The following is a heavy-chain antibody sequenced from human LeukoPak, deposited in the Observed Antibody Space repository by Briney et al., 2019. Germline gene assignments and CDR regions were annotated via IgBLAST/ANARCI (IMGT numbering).Heavy chain of an antibody. CDR1: GGTFSSYG. CDR2: IIPIFGTS. J-gene: IGHJ3*02. D-gene: IGHD6-6*01. V-gene: IGHV1-69*05. Sequence: ASVKVSCKASGGTFSSYGFSWVRQAPGQGLDWMGRIIPIFGTSNYAQKFQGRVTITTDESTSTAYMELSSLRSEDTAVYYCARIAGSVAFDIWGQGTMVTVSS. CDR3: ARIAGSVAFDI.